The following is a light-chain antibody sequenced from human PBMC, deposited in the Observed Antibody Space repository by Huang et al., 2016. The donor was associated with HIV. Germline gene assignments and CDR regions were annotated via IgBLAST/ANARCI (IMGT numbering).Light chain of an antibody. CDR1: QSDSGY. CDR2: GVS. CDR3: QQYDDSPYT. Sequence: EIVLTQSPGTLSLSPGERATLSCRASQSDSGYLAWYQQKRGQAPRLLSYGVSSRAPGIPDRFSGSGSGTDFTLTISGLEPEDFAVYYCQQYDDSPYTFGQGTRLEIK. J-gene: IGKJ2*01. V-gene: IGKV3-20*01.